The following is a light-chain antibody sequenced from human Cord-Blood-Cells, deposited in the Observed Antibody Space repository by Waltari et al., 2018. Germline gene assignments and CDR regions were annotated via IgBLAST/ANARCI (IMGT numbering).Light chain of an antibody. J-gene: IGLJ3*02. CDR1: SGSVATSYY. CDR2: STN. V-gene: IGLV8-61*01. CDR3: VLYMGSGINWV. Sequence: QHVVTQEPSLSVYPGGTVTRNCGLSSGSVATSYYPSGYQQTPGQAPRTLIYSTNTRSSGVPDRFSGSILGNKAALTITGAQADDESDYYCVLYMGSGINWVFGGGTKLTVL.